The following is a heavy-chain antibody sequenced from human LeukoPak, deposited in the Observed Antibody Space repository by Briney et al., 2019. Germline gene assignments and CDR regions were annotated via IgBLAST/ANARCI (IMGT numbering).Heavy chain of an antibody. CDR2: IYHSGST. V-gene: IGHV4-38-2*01. J-gene: IGHJ5*02. CDR1: GYSISSGYY. CDR3: ARSEGGGFS. Sequence: SETLSLTCAVSGYSISSGYYWGWIRQPPGQGLEWIGSIYHSGSTYYNPSLKSRVTISVDTSENQFSLKLSSVTAADTAVYYCARSEGGGFSWGQGTLVTVSS.